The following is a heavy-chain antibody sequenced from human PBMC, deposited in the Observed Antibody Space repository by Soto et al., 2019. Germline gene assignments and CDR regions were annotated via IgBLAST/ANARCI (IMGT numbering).Heavy chain of an antibody. Sequence: EVQLLDSGGGLVQPGGSLRLSCVASGFTFSTYAMSWVCQAPGKGLEWVSGIGGNGGTTRYADSVKGRFTISRDNSKNTLYLQMNSLRVEDTAVYYCAKTLYGGCDYWGRGTLVTVSS. CDR3: AKTLYGGCDY. J-gene: IGHJ4*02. CDR2: IGGNGGTT. V-gene: IGHV3-23*01. CDR1: GFTFSTYA. D-gene: IGHD5-12*01.